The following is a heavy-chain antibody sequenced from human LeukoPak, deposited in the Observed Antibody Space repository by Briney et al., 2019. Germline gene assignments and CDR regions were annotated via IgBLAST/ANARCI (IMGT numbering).Heavy chain of an antibody. CDR2: IWYDGSNK. CDR1: GFTFSSYG. V-gene: IGHV3-33*06. D-gene: IGHD3-16*01. J-gene: IGHJ5*02. CDR3: AKDYALFDP. Sequence: GGSLRLPCAASGFTFSSYGMHWVRQAPGKGLEWVAVIWYDGSNKYYADSVKGRFTISRDNSKNTLYLQMNSLRAEDTAVYYCAKDYALFDPWGQGTLVTVSS.